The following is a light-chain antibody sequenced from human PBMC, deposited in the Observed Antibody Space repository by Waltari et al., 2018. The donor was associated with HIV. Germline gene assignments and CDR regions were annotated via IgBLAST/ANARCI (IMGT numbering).Light chain of an antibody. V-gene: IGKV4-1*01. CDR1: PNILFKSDNKNY. CDR3: QQSYSTPPRT. J-gene: IGKJ1*01. Sequence: DIVMTQSPDSLAVSLGERAPINCKSSPNILFKSDNKNYLAWYQQKPVQLPKLLISWASARESGVPDRFSGSASGTDFTLTISSLQAEDVAVYYCQQSYSTPPRTFGQGTKVEIK. CDR2: WAS.